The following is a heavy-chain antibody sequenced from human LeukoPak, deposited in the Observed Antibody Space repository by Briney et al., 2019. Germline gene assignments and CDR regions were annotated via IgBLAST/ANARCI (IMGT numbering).Heavy chain of an antibody. D-gene: IGHD6-13*01. CDR2: ISSSGSTI. V-gene: IGHV3-11*01. J-gene: IGHJ6*02. CDR3: ARVSGSSSWSSYYYGMDV. Sequence: GGSLRLSCAASGFTFSDYYMSWLRQAPGKGLEWVSYISSSGSTIYYADSVKGRFTISRDNAKNSLYLQMNSLRAEDTAVYYCARVSGSSSWSSYYYGMDVWGQGTTVTVSS. CDR1: GFTFSDYY.